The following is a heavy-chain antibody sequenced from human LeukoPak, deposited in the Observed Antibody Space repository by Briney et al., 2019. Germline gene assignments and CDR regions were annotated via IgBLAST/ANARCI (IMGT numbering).Heavy chain of an antibody. CDR1: GSTLRNYA. CDR2: ISNSGDDT. D-gene: IGHD6-6*01. V-gene: IGHV3-23*01. J-gene: IGHJ4*02. CDR3: AKTWYSTSMDY. Sequence: QPGGSLRLSCAASGSTLRNYAMSWVRQAPGKGLECVSVISNSGDDTYYADSVKGRFTISRDNSRNMLYLQMNSLRAEDTAVYYCAKTWYSTSMDYWGQGTLVAVSS.